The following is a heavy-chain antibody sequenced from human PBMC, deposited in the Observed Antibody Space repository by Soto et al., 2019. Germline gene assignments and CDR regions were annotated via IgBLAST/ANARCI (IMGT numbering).Heavy chain of an antibody. CDR3: ARDLGHYYDSSGPEH. D-gene: IGHD3-22*01. V-gene: IGHV1-18*01. Sequence: ASVTVSCKASGYTFTRYGMSRVRRAPGQGLEWMGWFSAYNGNTHYAQKLKGRVTMTTDTSTSTAYMELRSLRSDDTAVYYCARDLGHYYDSSGPEHWGQGTLVTVSS. CDR1: GYTFTRYG. CDR2: FSAYNGNT. J-gene: IGHJ4*02.